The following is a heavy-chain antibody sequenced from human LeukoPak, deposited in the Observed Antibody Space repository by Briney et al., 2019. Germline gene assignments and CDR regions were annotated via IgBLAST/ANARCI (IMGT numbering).Heavy chain of an antibody. Sequence: SETLSLTXTVSGGSISSYYWNWIRQPPGKGLEWVGYVSYTGSSNYNPSLKSRVTISVDTSKTQFSLKLSSVTAADTAVYSCTRGSDILTPWGQGTVVTVSS. D-gene: IGHD3-9*01. CDR1: GGSISSYY. CDR2: VSYTGSS. CDR3: TRGSDILTP. J-gene: IGHJ5*02. V-gene: IGHV4-59*01.